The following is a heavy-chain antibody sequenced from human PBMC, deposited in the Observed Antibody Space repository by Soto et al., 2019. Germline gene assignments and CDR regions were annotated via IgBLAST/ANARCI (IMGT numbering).Heavy chain of an antibody. CDR2: IYYSGST. CDR3: ARDRFDYGDYVFDY. Sequence: PSETLSLTCTVSGGSVSSGSYCWSWIRQPPGKGLEWIGYIYYSGSTNYNPSLKSRVAISVDTSKNQFSLKLSSVTAADTAVYYCARDRFDYGDYVFDYWGQGTLVTVSS. V-gene: IGHV4-61*01. CDR1: GGSVSSGSYC. D-gene: IGHD4-17*01. J-gene: IGHJ4*02.